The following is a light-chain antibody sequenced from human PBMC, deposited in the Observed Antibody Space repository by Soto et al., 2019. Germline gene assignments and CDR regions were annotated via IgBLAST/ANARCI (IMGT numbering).Light chain of an antibody. V-gene: IGKV1-39*01. J-gene: IGKJ4*01. CDR2: AAS. CDR1: QSISTH. Sequence: DIQLTQSPSSLSASVGDRVSITCRASQSISTHLSWYQQKPGKAPKLLIYAASSLQSWVPSRFTGSGSGTDFTLTISSLQPEDFATYYCQQYNSYSTFGGGTKVEIK. CDR3: QQYNSYST.